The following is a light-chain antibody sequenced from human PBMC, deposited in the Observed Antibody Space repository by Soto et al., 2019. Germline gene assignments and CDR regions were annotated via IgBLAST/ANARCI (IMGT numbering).Light chain of an antibody. V-gene: IGKV1-9*01. CDR3: QQVNSHSYT. CDR2: AAS. CDR1: QAINNY. J-gene: IGKJ2*01. Sequence: DIPLTQSPSFLSASVGDRVTITCRASQAINNYLAWYQQSPGKAPKLLIYAASTLQSGVPSRFSGSGSGTEFTLPVSSLQPEDFATYYCQQVNSHSYTFGQGTKLEIK.